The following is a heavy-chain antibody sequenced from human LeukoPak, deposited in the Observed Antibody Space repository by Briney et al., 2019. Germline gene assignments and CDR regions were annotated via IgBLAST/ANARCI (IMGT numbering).Heavy chain of an antibody. D-gene: IGHD3-10*02. CDR1: GGSISSYY. CDR2: IYYSGST. J-gene: IGHJ3*02. V-gene: IGHV4-59*01. CDR3: ARDLSFVRGVPLAFDI. Sequence: KPSETLSLTCTVSGGSISSYYWSWIRQPPGKGLEWIGYIYYSGSTNYIPSLKSRVTISVDTSKNQFSLKLSSVTAADTAVYYCARDLSFVRGVPLAFDIWGQGTMVTVSS.